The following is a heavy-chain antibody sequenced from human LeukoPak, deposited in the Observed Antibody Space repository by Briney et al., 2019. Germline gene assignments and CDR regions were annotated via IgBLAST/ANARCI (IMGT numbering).Heavy chain of an antibody. V-gene: IGHV1-69*05. D-gene: IGHD4-23*01. CDR2: IIPIFGTA. J-gene: IGHJ6*02. Sequence: LAASVKVSCKASGGTFSSYAISWVRQAPGQGLEWMGGIIPIFGTANYAQKFQGRVTMTRDTSTSTVYMELSSLRSEDTAVYYCARDSYGGNFYYYYYGMDVWGQGTTVTVSS. CDR3: ARDSYGGNFYYYYYGMDV. CDR1: GGTFSSYA.